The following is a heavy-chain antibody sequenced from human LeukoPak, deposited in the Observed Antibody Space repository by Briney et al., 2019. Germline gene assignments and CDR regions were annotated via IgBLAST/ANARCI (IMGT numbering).Heavy chain of an antibody. Sequence: GGSLRLSCAASGFTFSSYSMNWVRQAPGKGLDWVSSISSSSSYIYYADSVKGRFTISRDNAKNSLYLQMNSLRAEDTAVYYCARDQRTVYSSLGYWGQGTLVTVSS. J-gene: IGHJ4*02. D-gene: IGHD2-21*01. CDR2: ISSSSSYI. CDR1: GFTFSSYS. V-gene: IGHV3-21*01. CDR3: ARDQRTVYSSLGY.